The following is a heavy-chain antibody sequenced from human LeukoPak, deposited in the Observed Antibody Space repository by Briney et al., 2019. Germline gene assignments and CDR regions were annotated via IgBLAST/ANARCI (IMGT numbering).Heavy chain of an antibody. CDR3: ATARPALPFDI. D-gene: IGHD6-6*01. J-gene: IGHJ3*02. V-gene: IGHV3-7*01. CDR2: IKQDGSES. Sequence: GGSLRLSCVASGFSFSTYWMSWVRQAPGKGLEWVANIKQDGSESYYVDSVKGRFTISRDNSKNTLYLQMNSLRAEDTAVYYCATARPALPFDIWGQGTMVTVSS. CDR1: GFSFSTYW.